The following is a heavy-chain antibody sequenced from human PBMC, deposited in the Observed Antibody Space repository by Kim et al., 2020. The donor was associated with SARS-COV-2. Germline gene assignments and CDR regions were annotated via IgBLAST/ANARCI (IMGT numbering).Heavy chain of an antibody. CDR3: ARVQVSPYYGMDV. D-gene: IGHD1-20*01. J-gene: IGHJ6*02. V-gene: IGHV3-30*07. Sequence: SADAEKARLTLSRDHSKNTLYLRMNGLRDEDTAVYYCARVQVSPYYGMDVWGQGTTVTVSS.